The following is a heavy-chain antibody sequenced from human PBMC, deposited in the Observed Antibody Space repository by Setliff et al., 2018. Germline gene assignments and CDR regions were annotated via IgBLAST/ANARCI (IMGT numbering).Heavy chain of an antibody. CDR2: MYHSGRV. V-gene: IGHV4-38-2*02. CDR1: GYSISSGYY. D-gene: IGHD6-13*01. CDR3: ARVDWGYSSNWPIDD. Sequence: SETLSLTCTVSGYSISSGYYWGWIRQPPGKGLEWIGNMYHSGRVYYNPSLKSRVTISVDTSKNQFSLKVTSVTAADTAVYYCARVDWGYSSNWPIDDWGQGTLVTVSS. J-gene: IGHJ4*02.